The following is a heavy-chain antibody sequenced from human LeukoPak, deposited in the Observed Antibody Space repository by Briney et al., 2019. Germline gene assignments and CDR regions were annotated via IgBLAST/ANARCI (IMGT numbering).Heavy chain of an antibody. CDR1: GFTFSSYA. D-gene: IGHD6-19*01. CDR2: ISGSGGST. Sequence: GGSLRLSCAASGFTFSSYAMSWVRQAPGKGLEWVSAISGSGGSTYYADSVKGRFTISTDNAKNSLYLQMNSLRAEYTAVYYCAKDQGYSSAWYSRDGFDMWGQGTMVTVSS. J-gene: IGHJ3*02. V-gene: IGHV3-23*01. CDR3: AKDQGYSSAWYSRDGFDM.